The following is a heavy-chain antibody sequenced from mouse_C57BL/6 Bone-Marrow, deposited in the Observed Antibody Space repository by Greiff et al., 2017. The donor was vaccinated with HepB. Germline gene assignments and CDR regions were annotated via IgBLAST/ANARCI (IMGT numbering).Heavy chain of an antibody. CDR2: INPNNGGT. J-gene: IGHJ1*03. D-gene: IGHD1-1*01. V-gene: IGHV1-18*01. CDR3: ARNHYDGSSSRSSFYWYFDV. CDR1: GYTFTDYN. Sequence: EVKLQESGPELVKPGASVKIPCKASGYTFTDYNMDWVKQSHGKSLEWIGDINPNNGGTIYNQKFKGKATLTVDKSSSTAYMELRSLTSEDTAVYNCARNHYDGSSSRSSFYWYFDVWGTGTTVTVSS.